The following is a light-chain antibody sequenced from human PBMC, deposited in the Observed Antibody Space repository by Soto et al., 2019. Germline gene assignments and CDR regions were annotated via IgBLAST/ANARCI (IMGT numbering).Light chain of an antibody. J-gene: IGKJ4*01. Sequence: EIVMTQSPATLSVSPGERATLSCRASQSVSSNLAWYQQKPGQAPRLRLYGASTRATGILARFSGSGSGTEFTLTISSIQSEDFAVYYCQQYNNWPPPLTFGGGTKVEIK. CDR1: QSVSSN. V-gene: IGKV3D-15*01. CDR3: QQYNNWPPPLT. CDR2: GAS.